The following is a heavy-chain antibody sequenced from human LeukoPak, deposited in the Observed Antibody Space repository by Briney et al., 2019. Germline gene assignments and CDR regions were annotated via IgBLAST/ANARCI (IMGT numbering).Heavy chain of an antibody. D-gene: IGHD3-16*02. CDR2: INHSGST. CDR1: GGSFSGYY. J-gene: IGHJ5*02. V-gene: IGHV4-34*01. CDR3: ARGWSDYIWGSYRSQSPLNNWFDP. Sequence: PSETLSLTCAVYGGSFSGYYWSWIRQPPGKGLEWIGEINHSGSTNCNPSLKSRVTISVDTSKNQFSLKLSSVTAADTAVYYCARGWSDYIWGSYRSQSPLNNWFDPWGQGTLVTVSS.